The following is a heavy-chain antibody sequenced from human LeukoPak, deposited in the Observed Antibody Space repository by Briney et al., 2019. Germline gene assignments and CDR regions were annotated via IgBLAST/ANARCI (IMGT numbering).Heavy chain of an antibody. V-gene: IGHV3-30-3*01. D-gene: IGHD5-12*01. CDR3: ARGEFSGLDY. Sequence: GGSLILSCAASGFTFSTYAMHWVRQAPGKGLEWVAVILYDGGNEHYTDSVRGRFTISRDNPKNTLWLQMNSLTADDTAVYYCARGEFSGLDYWGQGTLVTVSS. CDR2: ILYDGGNE. CDR1: GFTFSTYA. J-gene: IGHJ4*02.